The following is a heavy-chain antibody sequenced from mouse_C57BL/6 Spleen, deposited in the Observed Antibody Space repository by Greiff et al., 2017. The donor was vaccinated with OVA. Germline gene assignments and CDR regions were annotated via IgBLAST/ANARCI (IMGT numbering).Heavy chain of an antibody. Sequence: DVMLVESGGGLVKPGGSLKLSCAASGFTFSSYAMSWVRQTPEQRLEWVATISDGGSYTYYPDNVKGRFTISRDNAKNNLYLQMSHLKSEDTATDYCARDGGGITTVVARGYYFDYWGQGTTLTVSS. D-gene: IGHD1-1*01. J-gene: IGHJ2*01. CDR1: GFTFSSYA. CDR3: ARDGGGITTVVARGYYFDY. CDR2: ISDGGSYT. V-gene: IGHV5-4*01.